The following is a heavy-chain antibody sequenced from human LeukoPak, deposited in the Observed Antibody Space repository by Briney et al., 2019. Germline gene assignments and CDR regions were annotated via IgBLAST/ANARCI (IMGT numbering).Heavy chain of an antibody. Sequence: GGSLRLSCAASGFTFSNYNMNWVRQAPGKGLECLAYISGSGSGIYYADSVKGRFTLSRDNAKNSLYLQMNSLRAEDTAVYYCARDPVFSDSSGYYFDHWGQGTLVTVSS. CDR1: GFTFSNYN. CDR2: ISGSGSGI. V-gene: IGHV3-48*01. J-gene: IGHJ4*02. D-gene: IGHD3-22*01. CDR3: ARDPVFSDSSGYYFDH.